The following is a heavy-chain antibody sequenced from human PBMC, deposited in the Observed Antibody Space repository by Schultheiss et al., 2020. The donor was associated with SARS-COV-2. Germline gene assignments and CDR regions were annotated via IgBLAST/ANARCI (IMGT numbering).Heavy chain of an antibody. J-gene: IGHJ3*02. D-gene: IGHD5-18*01. CDR2: IYYSGST. Sequence: SETLSLTCTVSGGSISSGGYYWSWIRQHPGKGLEWIGYIYYSGSTNYNPSLKSRVTMSVDTSKNQFSLKLSSVTAADTAVYYCARDSIPHVDTAAFDIWGQGTMVTVSS. CDR3: ARDSIPHVDTAAFDI. V-gene: IGHV4-61*08. CDR1: GGSISSGGYY.